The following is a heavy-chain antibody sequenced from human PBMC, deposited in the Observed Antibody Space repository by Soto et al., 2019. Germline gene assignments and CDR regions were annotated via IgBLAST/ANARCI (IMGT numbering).Heavy chain of an antibody. CDR3: AIDLQGNWFDP. D-gene: IGHD4-4*01. Sequence: ASVKVSCKASGYTFTSYDINWVRQATGQGLEWMGWMNPNSGDTGYAQKFQGRVTMTRDTSISTAYMELSSLTSEDTAVYYCAIDLQGNWFDPWGQGTLVTVSS. V-gene: IGHV1-8*01. J-gene: IGHJ5*02. CDR1: GYTFTSYD. CDR2: MNPNSGDT.